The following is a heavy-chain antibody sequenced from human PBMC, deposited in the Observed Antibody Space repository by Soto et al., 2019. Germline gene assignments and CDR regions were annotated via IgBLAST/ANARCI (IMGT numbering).Heavy chain of an antibody. J-gene: IGHJ6*02. CDR1: GYTFTTYD. Sequence: QVQLVQSGAEVKKPRASLKVSCKASGYTFTTYDFNWVRQAAGQGLEWMGWMNSNSGNTGYAQNFQGRVTMTRDTSTRTAYMELSSLRSEDTAVYYCASGGEYGMDVWGQGTTVIVSS. CDR2: MNSNSGNT. CDR3: ASGGEYGMDV. V-gene: IGHV1-8*01.